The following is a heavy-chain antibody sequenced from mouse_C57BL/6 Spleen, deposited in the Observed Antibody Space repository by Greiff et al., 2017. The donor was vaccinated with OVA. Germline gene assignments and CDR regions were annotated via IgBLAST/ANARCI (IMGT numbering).Heavy chain of an antibody. D-gene: IGHD2-4*01. J-gene: IGHJ4*01. V-gene: IGHV1-5*01. CDR1: GYTFTSYW. Sequence: VQLQQSGTVLARPGASVKMSCKTSGYTFTSYWMHWVKQRPGQGLEWIGAIYPGNSDTSYNQKFKGKANLTAVTSASTAYMELSSLTNEDSAVYYCTPGDYDYDEWYYAMDYWGQGTSVTVSS. CDR3: TPGDYDYDEWYYAMDY. CDR2: IYPGNSDT.